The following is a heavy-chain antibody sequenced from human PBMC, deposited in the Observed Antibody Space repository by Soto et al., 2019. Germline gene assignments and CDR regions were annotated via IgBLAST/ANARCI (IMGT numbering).Heavy chain of an antibody. CDR2: LSWNGASI. Sequence: EVQLVESGGGLVQPGRSLRLSCAASGFTFDDYDMHWFRQAPGTGLETVSGLSWNGASIDYADSVKGRFTISRDKAKNSLYLPMTSLRPEDTALYFCAKADSRGGYYAFDYWGKGILVIVSS. CDR1: GFTFDDYD. D-gene: IGHD6-19*01. J-gene: IGHJ4*02. CDR3: AKADSRGGYYAFDY. V-gene: IGHV3-9*01.